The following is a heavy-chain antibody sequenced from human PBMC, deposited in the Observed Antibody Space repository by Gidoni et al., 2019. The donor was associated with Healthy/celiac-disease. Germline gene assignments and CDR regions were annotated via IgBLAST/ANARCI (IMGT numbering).Heavy chain of an antibody. V-gene: IGHV1-69*01. CDR3: ARGIINERGYCSGGSCYPYYYYGMDV. J-gene: IGHJ6*02. CDR1: GGPFSSYA. CDR2: IIPIFGTA. D-gene: IGHD2-15*01. Sequence: QVQLVQSGAEVKKPGSSVKVSCKASGGPFSSYAISWVRQAPGQGLEWMGGIIPIFGTANYAQKFQGRVTITADESTSTAYMELSSLRSEDTAVYYCARGIINERGYCSGGSCYPYYYYGMDVWGQGTTVTVSS.